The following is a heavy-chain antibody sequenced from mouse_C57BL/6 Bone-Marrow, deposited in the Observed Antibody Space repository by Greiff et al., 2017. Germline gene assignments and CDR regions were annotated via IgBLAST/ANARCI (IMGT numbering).Heavy chain of an antibody. D-gene: IGHD1-1*01. CDR2: IYPGDGDT. CDR1: GYAFSSSW. J-gene: IGHJ2*01. CDR3: ARYYYGSSRFDY. V-gene: IGHV1-82*01. Sequence: QVTLKESGPELVKPGASVKISCKASGYAFSSSWMNWVKQRPGKGLEWIGRIYPGDGDTNYNGKFKGKATLTADKSSSTAYMQLSSLTSEDSAVYFCARYYYGSSRFDYWGQGTTLTVSS.